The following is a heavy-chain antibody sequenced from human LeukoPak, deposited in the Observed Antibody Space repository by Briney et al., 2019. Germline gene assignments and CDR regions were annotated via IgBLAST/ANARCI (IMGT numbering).Heavy chain of an antibody. CDR1: GGSFSGYY. D-gene: IGHD6-13*01. CDR2: INHSGST. Sequence: SETLSLTCAVYGGSFSGYYWSWIRQPPGKGLEWIGEINHSGSTNYNPSLKSRVTISVDTSKNQFSLKLSSVTAADTAVYYCARGRYSRSWFPFDYWGQGTLVTVSS. J-gene: IGHJ4*02. V-gene: IGHV4-34*01. CDR3: ARGRYSRSWFPFDY.